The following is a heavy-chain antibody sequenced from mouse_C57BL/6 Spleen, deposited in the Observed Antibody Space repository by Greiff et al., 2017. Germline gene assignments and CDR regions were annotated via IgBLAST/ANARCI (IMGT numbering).Heavy chain of an antibody. J-gene: IGHJ4*01. CDR2: IDPSDSYT. CDR3: ARITGTVDY. V-gene: IGHV1-59*01. D-gene: IGHD4-1*01. Sequence: QVQLKQPGAELVRPGTSVKLSCKASGYTFTSYWMHWVKQRPGQGLEWIGVIDPSDSYTNYNQKFKGKATLTVDTSSITAYMQLSSLTSEDSAVYYCARITGTVDYWGQGTSVTVSS. CDR1: GYTFTSYW.